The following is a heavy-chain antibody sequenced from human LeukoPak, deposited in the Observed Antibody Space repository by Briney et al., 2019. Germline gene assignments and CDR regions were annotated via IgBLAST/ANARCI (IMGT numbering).Heavy chain of an antibody. CDR2: ISSSGSTI. V-gene: IGHV3-48*03. Sequence: GGSLRLSCAASGFTFSSYEVNWVRQAPGKGLEWVSYISSSGSTIYYADSVKGRFTISRDNAKNSLYLQMNSLRAEDTAVYYCARVGELRPPDYWGQGTLVTVSS. CDR1: GFTFSSYE. J-gene: IGHJ4*02. D-gene: IGHD1-26*01. CDR3: ARVGELRPPDY.